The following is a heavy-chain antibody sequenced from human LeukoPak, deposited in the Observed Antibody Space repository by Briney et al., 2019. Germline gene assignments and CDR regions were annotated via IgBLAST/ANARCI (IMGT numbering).Heavy chain of an antibody. CDR3: ARLGYSSSSTGYYYYMDV. CDR1: GGSISSSY. D-gene: IGHD6-6*01. Sequence: PSETLSLTCTVSGGSISSSYWSWIRQPAGKGLEWIGRIYTSGTTSYNLSLKSRVSISVDKSKNQLSLKVSSVTAADTAVYYCARLGYSSSSTGYYYYMDVWGKGTTVTVSS. J-gene: IGHJ6*03. V-gene: IGHV4-4*07. CDR2: IYTSGTT.